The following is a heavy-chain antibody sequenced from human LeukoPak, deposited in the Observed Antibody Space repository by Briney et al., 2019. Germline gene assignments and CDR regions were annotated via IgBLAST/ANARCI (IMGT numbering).Heavy chain of an antibody. CDR3: ARAAYYYDSSGYYYVGTEAFDI. J-gene: IGHJ3*02. Sequence: GGSLRLSCAASGFTFSSYSMNWVRQAPGKGLEWVSSISSSSSYIYYADSVKGRFTISRDNAKNSLYLQMNSLRAEDTAVYYCARAAYYYDSSGYYYVGTEAFDIWGQGTMVTVSS. CDR1: GFTFSSYS. V-gene: IGHV3-21*01. D-gene: IGHD3-22*01. CDR2: ISSSSSYI.